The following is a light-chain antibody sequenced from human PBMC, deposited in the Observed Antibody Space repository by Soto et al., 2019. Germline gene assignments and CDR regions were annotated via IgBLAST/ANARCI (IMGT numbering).Light chain of an antibody. CDR2: GAS. J-gene: IGKJ4*01. V-gene: IGKV3-15*01. CDR3: QHYNKRPLT. CDR1: QSVSSD. Sequence: EIVMTQSPATLSVSPGERATLSCRASQSVSSDLAWYQHKPARAPRLLIYGASTRATGIPVRFSGSGSGTEFTLTISSLQSEDFAVYYCQHYNKRPLTFGGGTKV.